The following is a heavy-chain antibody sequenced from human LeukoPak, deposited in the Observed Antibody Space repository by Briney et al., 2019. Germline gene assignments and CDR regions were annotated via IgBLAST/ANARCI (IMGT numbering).Heavy chain of an antibody. D-gene: IGHD3-22*01. CDR1: GFTFDDYA. CDR3: AKADSGGYYRLAAAFDI. J-gene: IGHJ3*02. V-gene: IGHV3-43*02. Sequence: PGGSLRLSCAASGFTFDDYAMHWVRQAPGKGLEWVSLISGDGGSTYYADSVKGRFTISRDNSKNSLYLQMNSLRTEDTALYYCAKADSGGYYRLAAAFDIWGQGTMVTVSS. CDR2: ISGDGGST.